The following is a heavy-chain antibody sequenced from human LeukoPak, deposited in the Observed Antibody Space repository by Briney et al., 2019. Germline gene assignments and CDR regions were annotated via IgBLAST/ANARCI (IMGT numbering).Heavy chain of an antibody. CDR3: ARTCSSSSCYMAH. J-gene: IGHJ4*02. CDR2: ISVYNGNT. V-gene: IGHV1-18*01. D-gene: IGHD2-2*02. Sequence: ASVKVSCKASGYTFAYFGITWVRQAPGQGLEWMGWISVYNGNTNYAQNLQGRVTLNIDTSTSTAYMELRSLRSDDTALYYCARTCSSSSCYMAHWGQGTLVTVSS. CDR1: GYTFAYFG.